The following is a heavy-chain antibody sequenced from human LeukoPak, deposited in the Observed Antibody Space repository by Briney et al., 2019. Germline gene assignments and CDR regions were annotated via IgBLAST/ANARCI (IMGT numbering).Heavy chain of an antibody. CDR1: GGSFSGYY. Sequence: SETLSLTCAVYGGSFSGYYWSWIRQPPGKGLEWIGEINHSGSTNYNPSLKSRVTISVDTSKNQFSLQLNSVTPEDTAMYYCARESARNYLNSSHRRGKFDPWGPGTLVTVSS. CDR2: INHSGST. D-gene: IGHD1-14*01. CDR3: ARESARNYLNSSHRRGKFDP. J-gene: IGHJ5*02. V-gene: IGHV4-34*01.